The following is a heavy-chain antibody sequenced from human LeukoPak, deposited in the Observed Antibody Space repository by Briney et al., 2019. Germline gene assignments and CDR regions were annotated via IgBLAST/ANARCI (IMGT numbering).Heavy chain of an antibody. V-gene: IGHV3-23*01. Sequence: GGSLRLSCTASRFTFSNYAMNWVRQAPGKGLEWVSAISGSGGSTYYADSVKGRFTISRDKSKNTLYLQMNSLRAEDTAVYYCGFGETRPLFDYWGQGTLVTVSS. CDR3: GFGETRPLFDY. CDR1: RFTFSNYA. J-gene: IGHJ4*02. D-gene: IGHD3-10*01. CDR2: ISGSGGST.